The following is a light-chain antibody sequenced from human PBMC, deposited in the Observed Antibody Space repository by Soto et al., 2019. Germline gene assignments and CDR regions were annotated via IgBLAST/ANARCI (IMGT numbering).Light chain of an antibody. CDR3: QQYNGWPRST. CDR2: GVY. CDR1: QSVASD. V-gene: IGKV3-15*01. J-gene: IGKJ4*01. Sequence: EIVMTQSPVTLSVSPGERVTLSCRASQSVASDLAWYQQKPGQAPRLLFYGVYTRASGVPARFSGSGSGAAFALSISSVHTDDFAIYYCQQYNGWPRSTFGGGTGVEIK.